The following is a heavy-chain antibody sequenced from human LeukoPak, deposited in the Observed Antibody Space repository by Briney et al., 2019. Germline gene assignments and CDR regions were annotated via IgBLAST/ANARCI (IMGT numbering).Heavy chain of an antibody. V-gene: IGHV1-69*04. D-gene: IGHD5-24*01. CDR2: IIPILGIA. CDR3: ASVPTTVEMATIYYYYGMDV. Sequence: ASVKVSCKASGGTFSSYAISWVRQAPGQGLEWMGRIIPILGIANYAQKFQGRVTITADKSTSTAYMELSSLRSEDTAVYYCASVPTTVEMATIYYYYGMDVWGQGTTVTVSS. J-gene: IGHJ6*02. CDR1: GGTFSSYA.